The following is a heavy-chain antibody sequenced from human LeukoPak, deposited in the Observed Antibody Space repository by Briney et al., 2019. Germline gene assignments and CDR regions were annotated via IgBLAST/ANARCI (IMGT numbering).Heavy chain of an antibody. D-gene: IGHD1-26*01. V-gene: IGHV4-59*08. CDR3: ARHLIVGATYDAFDI. Sequence: SETLSLTCTVSGGSISSYYWSWIRQPPGKGLEWIGYIYYSGSTNYNPSLKSRVTISVDTSKNQFTLKLSSVTAADTAVYYCARHLIVGATYDAFDIWGQGTMVTVSS. CDR2: IYYSGST. CDR1: GGSISSYY. J-gene: IGHJ3*02.